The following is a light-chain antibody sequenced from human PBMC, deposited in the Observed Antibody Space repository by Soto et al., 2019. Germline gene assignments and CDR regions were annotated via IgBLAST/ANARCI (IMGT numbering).Light chain of an antibody. CDR3: QQYGSTPLT. CDR2: DAS. V-gene: IGKV3-20*01. Sequence: EIVLTQSPGTLSLSPGERVTLSCRASQSVSSTYLAWYQQKPGQAPMLLIHDASSRATGIPDRFSGSGSGTDFTLTISRLEPEDFAVYYCQQYGSTPLTFGGGTKVEIK. CDR1: QSVSSTY. J-gene: IGKJ4*01.